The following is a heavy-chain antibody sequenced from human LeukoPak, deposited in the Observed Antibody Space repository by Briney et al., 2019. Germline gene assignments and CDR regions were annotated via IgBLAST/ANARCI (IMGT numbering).Heavy chain of an antibody. CDR3: ARGGYYDSSGYRFDY. J-gene: IGHJ4*02. CDR2: ISSSSSYI. Sequence: GGSLRLSCAAAGFTFSSYSMNWVRQAPGKGLEWVSSISSSSSYIYYADSVKGRFTISRDNAKNSLYLQMNSLRAEDTAVYYCARGGYYDSSGYRFDYWGQGTLVTVSS. D-gene: IGHD3-22*01. CDR1: GFTFSSYS. V-gene: IGHV3-21*01.